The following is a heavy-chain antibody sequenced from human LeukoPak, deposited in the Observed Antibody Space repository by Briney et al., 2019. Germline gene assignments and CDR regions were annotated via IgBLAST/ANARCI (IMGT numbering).Heavy chain of an antibody. CDR3: ATVLSHGYSDS. D-gene: IGHD5-18*01. CDR2: INHGRST. Sequence: PSETLSLTCAVYVGSFSGYYWTWIRQLPGKGLEWIGEINHGRSTNYNPSLKSRVTISLDTSKNQFSLRLNSVTAADTAVYYCATVLSHGYSDSWGQGTLVTVSS. J-gene: IGHJ4*02. CDR1: VGSFSGYY. V-gene: IGHV4-34*01.